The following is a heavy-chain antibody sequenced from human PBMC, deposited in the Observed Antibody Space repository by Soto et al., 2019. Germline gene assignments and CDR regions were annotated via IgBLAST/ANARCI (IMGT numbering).Heavy chain of an antibody. CDR2: IYYSGST. D-gene: IGHD3-9*01. J-gene: IGHJ4*02. CDR1: GGSISSYY. CDR3: ARGKGLVGYDILTGSYYFDY. V-gene: IGHV4-59*01. Sequence: QVQLQESGPGLVKPSETLSLTCTVSGGSISSYYWSWIRQHPGKGLEWIGYIYYSGSTNYNPSLKSRVTISVDTSKNQFSLKLSSVTAADTAVYYCARGKGLVGYDILTGSYYFDYWGQGTLVTVSS.